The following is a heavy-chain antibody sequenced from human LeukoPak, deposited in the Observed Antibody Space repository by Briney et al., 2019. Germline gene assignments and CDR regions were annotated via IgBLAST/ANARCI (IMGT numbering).Heavy chain of an antibody. CDR1: GFTVITND. V-gene: IGHV3-53*01. D-gene: IGHD2-15*01. CDR2: LYSDGNT. CDR3: ARGVEPLAANSLAY. J-gene: IGHJ4*02. Sequence: WGSLTLSCAASGFTVITNDMTWVRQAPGKGLEWVSVLYSDGNTKYADSVQCRFTISRDNSKNTLYLEMNSLSPADTAVYYCARGVEPLAANSLAYWGQGTLVTVSS.